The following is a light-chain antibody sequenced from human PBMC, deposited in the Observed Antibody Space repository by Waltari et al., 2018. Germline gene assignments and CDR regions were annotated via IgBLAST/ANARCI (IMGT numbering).Light chain of an antibody. Sequence: CRARQSVSRTLALYQQKPGQAPRHLIYESAIRATGIPDRFSGSGSGTDFSLTISRLEPGDFSVYYCQKYGTLPATFGQGTTVEIK. J-gene: IGKJ1*01. CDR1: QSVSRT. CDR2: ESA. V-gene: IGKV3-20*01. CDR3: QKYGTLPAT.